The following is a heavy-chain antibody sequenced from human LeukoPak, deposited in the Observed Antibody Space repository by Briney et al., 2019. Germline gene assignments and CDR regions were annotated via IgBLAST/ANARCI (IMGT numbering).Heavy chain of an antibody. CDR2: IHHSGSI. J-gene: IGHJ6*03. Sequence: SETLSLTCAVSGVSISSNLWWTWVRQPPGKGLEWIAEIHHSGSINYNPSLKSRVTISVDKAKNQFSLKLSSVTAADTAVYYCAREWVDTAMVTYYYMDVWGKGTTVTVSS. CDR1: GVSISSNLW. CDR3: AREWVDTAMVTYYYMDV. V-gene: IGHV4-4*02. D-gene: IGHD5-18*01.